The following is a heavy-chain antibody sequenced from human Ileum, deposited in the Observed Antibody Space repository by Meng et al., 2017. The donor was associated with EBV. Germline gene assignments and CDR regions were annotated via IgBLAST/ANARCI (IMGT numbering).Heavy chain of an antibody. J-gene: IGHJ4*02. CDR3: ARLGSGWAADY. CDR2: IWYDGSNK. D-gene: IGHD6-19*01. Sequence: QGVVVASGGGVVQLGTFLGISCGASGFNFSTYGMYWVRQAPGKGLEWVSVIWYDGSNKYYGDSVKGRFTVSRDNSKNTVSLQMNSLRVEDTAVYYCARLGSGWAADYWGQGTLVTVSS. CDR1: GFNFSTYG. V-gene: IGHV3-33*01.